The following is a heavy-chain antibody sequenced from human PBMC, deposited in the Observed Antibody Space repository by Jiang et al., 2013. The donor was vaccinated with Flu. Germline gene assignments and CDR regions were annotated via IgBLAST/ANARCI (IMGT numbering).Heavy chain of an antibody. CDR1: GYSFSSYW. V-gene: IGHV5-51*01. Sequence: GAEVKKPGESLKISCKGSGYSFSSYWIGWVRQMPEKGLEWMGIIYPGDSDTRYSPSFQGQVTISADKSISTAYLQWSSLKASDTAMYYCASTWPYYDSSGYSQLGYWGQGTLVTVSS. J-gene: IGHJ4*02. CDR2: IYPGDSDT. D-gene: IGHD3-22*01. CDR3: ASTWPYYDSSGYSQLGY.